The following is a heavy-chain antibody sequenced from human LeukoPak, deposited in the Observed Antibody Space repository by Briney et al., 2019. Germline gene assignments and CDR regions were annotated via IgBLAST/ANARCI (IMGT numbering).Heavy chain of an antibody. CDR3: ARVGVPAAGWFDP. J-gene: IGHJ5*02. Sequence: ASVKVSCKASGYTFTGYYMHWVRQAPGQGLEWMGWISPNSGGTNYAQKFQGRVTMTRDTSISTAYMELSRLRSDDTAVYYCARVGVPAAGWFDPWGQGTLVTVSS. D-gene: IGHD2-2*01. CDR2: ISPNSGGT. V-gene: IGHV1-2*02. CDR1: GYTFTGYY.